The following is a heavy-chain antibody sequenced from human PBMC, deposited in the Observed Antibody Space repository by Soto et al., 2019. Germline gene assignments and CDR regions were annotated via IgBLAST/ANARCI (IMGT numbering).Heavy chain of an antibody. CDR2: TYYRSKWYN. CDR1: GDSVSSNSAA. D-gene: IGHD2-8*02. V-gene: IGHV6-1*01. CDR3: ARDSLVVDLYYYYYGMDV. J-gene: IGHJ6*02. Sequence: QVQLQQSGPGLVKPSQTLSLTCAISGDSVSSNSAAWNWIRQSPSRCLEWLGRTYYRSKWYNDYAVSVKSRITINPDTSKNQFSLQLNSVTPEDTAVYYCARDSLVVDLYYYYYGMDVWGQGTTVTVSS.